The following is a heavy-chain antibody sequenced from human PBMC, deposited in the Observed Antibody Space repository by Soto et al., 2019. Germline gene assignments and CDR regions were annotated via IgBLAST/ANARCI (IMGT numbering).Heavy chain of an antibody. CDR1: GGSFSGYY. CDR2: INHSGST. CDR3: VRGSVLLWFGESPNWFDP. J-gene: IGHJ5*02. D-gene: IGHD3-10*01. V-gene: IGHV4-34*01. Sequence: PSETLSLTCAVYGGSFSGYYWSWIRQPPGKGLEWIGEINHSGSTNYNPSLKSRVTISVDTSKNQFSLKLSSVTAADTAVYYCVRGSVLLWFGESPNWFDPWGQGTLVTVSS.